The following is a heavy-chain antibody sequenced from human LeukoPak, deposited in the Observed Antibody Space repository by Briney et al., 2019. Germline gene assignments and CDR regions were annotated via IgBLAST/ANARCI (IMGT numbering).Heavy chain of an antibody. Sequence: GGSLRHSCAASGFTFSSYAMHWVRQAPGKGLEWVAVMSYDGSNEYYADSVKGRFTISRDDSKNTLYLHMDSLRAEDTALYYCASLVYGIHYWGQGTLVTVSS. V-gene: IGHV3-30-3*01. CDR3: ASLVYGIHY. D-gene: IGHD1-14*01. CDR1: GFTFSSYA. J-gene: IGHJ4*02. CDR2: MSYDGSNE.